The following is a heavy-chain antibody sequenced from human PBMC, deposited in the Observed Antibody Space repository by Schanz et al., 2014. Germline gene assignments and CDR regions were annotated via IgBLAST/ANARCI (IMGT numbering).Heavy chain of an antibody. CDR3: AKDPHRDYGGKPQTFDI. Sequence: QLQLVESGGGVVQPGRSLRLSCAASGFPFRSYVMHWVRQAPGKGLEWVALISHDGSNKNSADSVKGRFTTSRDNSKNTLYLQMSSLRAEDTALYYCAKDPHRDYGGKPQTFDIWGQGTMVTVSS. CDR2: ISHDGSNK. V-gene: IGHV3-30*18. J-gene: IGHJ3*02. D-gene: IGHD4-17*01. CDR1: GFPFRSYV.